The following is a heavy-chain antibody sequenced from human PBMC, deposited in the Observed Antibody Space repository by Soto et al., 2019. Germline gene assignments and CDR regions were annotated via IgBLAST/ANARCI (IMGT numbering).Heavy chain of an antibody. CDR2: IIPIFGTA. CDR3: ARRSYSTGWYIEY. CDR1: GCTFSSYA. D-gene: IGHD6-19*01. J-gene: IGHJ4*02. Sequence: SVKVSCKASGCTFSSYAISWVRQAPGQGLEWMGGIIPIFGTANYAQKFQGRVTITADESTSTAYMELSSLRSEDTAVYYCARRSYSTGWYIEYWGEATPVNVS. V-gene: IGHV1-69*13.